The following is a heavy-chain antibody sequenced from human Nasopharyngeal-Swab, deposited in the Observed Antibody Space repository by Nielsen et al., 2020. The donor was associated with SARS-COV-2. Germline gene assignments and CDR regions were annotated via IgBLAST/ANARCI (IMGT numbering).Heavy chain of an antibody. V-gene: IGHV4-39*01. D-gene: IGHD2-15*01. J-gene: IGHJ3*02. Sequence: RQAPGKGLEWIGSIYYSGSTYYNPSLKSRVTISVDTSKNQFSLKLSSVTAADTAVYYCARQGTRCSGGSCYWDAFDIWGQGTMVT. CDR2: IYYSGST. CDR3: ARQGTRCSGGSCYWDAFDI.